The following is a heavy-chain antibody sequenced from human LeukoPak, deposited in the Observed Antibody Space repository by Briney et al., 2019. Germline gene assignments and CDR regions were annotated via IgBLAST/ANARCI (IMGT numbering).Heavy chain of an antibody. V-gene: IGHV3-23*01. CDR2: ISGSGGST. CDR3: AKCPLGSGREGYYYYGMDV. D-gene: IGHD2-15*01. J-gene: IGHJ6*02. CDR1: GFTFSSYA. Sequence: GGSLRLSCAASGFTFSSYAMSWVRQAPGKGLEWVSAISGSGGSTYYADSVKGRFTISRDNSKNTLYLQMNSLRAEDTAVYYYAKCPLGSGREGYYYYGMDVWGQGTTVTVSS.